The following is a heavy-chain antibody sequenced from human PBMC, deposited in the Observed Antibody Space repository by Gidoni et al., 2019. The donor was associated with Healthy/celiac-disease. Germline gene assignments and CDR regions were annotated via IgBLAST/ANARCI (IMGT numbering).Heavy chain of an antibody. CDR1: GFTFSGYV. CDR2: ISYDGRNK. Sequence: QVQLVESGGGVVQPGRSLRLSCAASGFTFSGYVLQWVRQAPGKGLEWVAVISYDGRNKYYADSVKGRFTISRDKSKNTLYLQMNSLRAEDTAVYYCAKVAYYGSGMENDYWGQGTLVTVSS. D-gene: IGHD3-10*01. CDR3: AKVAYYGSGMENDY. J-gene: IGHJ4*02. V-gene: IGHV3-30*18.